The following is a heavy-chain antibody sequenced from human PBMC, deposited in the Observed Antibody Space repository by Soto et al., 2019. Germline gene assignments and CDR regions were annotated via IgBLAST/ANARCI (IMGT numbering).Heavy chain of an antibody. CDR1: GGTFSSYA. D-gene: IGHD3-3*01. CDR3: ARDPRITIFGVVINYYYYYGMDV. CDR2: IIPIFGTA. Sequence: ASVKVSCKASGGTFSSYAISWVRQAPGQGLEWMGGIIPIFGTANYAQKFQGRVTITADESTSTAYMELSSLRSEDTAVYYCARDPRITIFGVVINYYYYYGMDVWGQGTTVTVSS. V-gene: IGHV1-69*13. J-gene: IGHJ6*02.